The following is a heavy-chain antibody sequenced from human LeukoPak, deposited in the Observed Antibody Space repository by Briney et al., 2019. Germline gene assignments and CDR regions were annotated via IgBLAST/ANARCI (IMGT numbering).Heavy chain of an antibody. Sequence: SETLSLTCTVSGGSISSHFWTWIRQSPGKGLEWIGYIYYRGNTNYNPSLRSRVTISVDTSKNQFSLKVTSVTAADTAVYYCARDSAYSFFYYFDYWGQGALVTVSS. CDR3: ARDSAYSFFYYFDY. CDR1: GGSISSHF. CDR2: IYYRGNT. D-gene: IGHD5-18*01. J-gene: IGHJ4*02. V-gene: IGHV4-59*11.